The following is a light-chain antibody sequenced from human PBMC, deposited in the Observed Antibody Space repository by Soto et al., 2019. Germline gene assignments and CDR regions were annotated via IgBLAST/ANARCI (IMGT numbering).Light chain of an antibody. CDR3: QQYNNWTPGYT. CDR1: QSVSSN. J-gene: IGKJ2*01. V-gene: IGKV3-15*01. Sequence: EIVMTQSTATLSVSPGERATLSCRASQSVSSNLAWYQQKPGQAPRLLIYGASTSATGIPARFSGSGSGTEYTLTISSLQSEDVAVYYCQQYNNWTPGYTFGQGTKLEIK. CDR2: GAS.